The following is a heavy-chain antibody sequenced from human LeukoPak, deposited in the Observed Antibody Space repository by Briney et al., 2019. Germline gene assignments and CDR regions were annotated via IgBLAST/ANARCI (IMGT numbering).Heavy chain of an antibody. CDR3: ARDVSGRDDY. J-gene: IGHJ4*02. CDR1: GFTFSTYW. Sequence: GGSLRLSCAASGFTFSTYWMHWVRQPPEKGLLWVSHINPDGSTTNYADSVKGRFTISRDNAKNTLYLQMNNLRVEDTAVYYCARDVSGRDDYWGQGTLATVSS. CDR2: INPDGSTT. D-gene: IGHD6-25*01. V-gene: IGHV3-74*01.